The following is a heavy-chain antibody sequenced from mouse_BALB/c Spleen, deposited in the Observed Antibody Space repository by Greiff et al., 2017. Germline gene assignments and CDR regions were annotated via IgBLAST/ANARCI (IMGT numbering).Heavy chain of an antibody. V-gene: IGHV7-3*02. D-gene: IGHD4-1*01. CDR2: IRNKANGYTT. CDR3: ARDIGTPYYAMDY. CDR1: GFTFTDYY. Sequence: EVQLVESGGGLVQPGGSLRLSCATSGFTFTDYYMSWVRQPPGKALEWLGFIRNKANGYTTEYSASVKGRFTISRDNSQSILYLQMNTLRAEDSATYYCARDIGTPYYAMDYWGQGTSVTVSS. J-gene: IGHJ4*01.